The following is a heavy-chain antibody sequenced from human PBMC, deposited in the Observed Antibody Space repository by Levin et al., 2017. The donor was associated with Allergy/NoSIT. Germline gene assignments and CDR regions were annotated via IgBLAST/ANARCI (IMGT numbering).Heavy chain of an antibody. CDR1: GNTLTIYA. V-gene: IGHV1-46*01. D-gene: IGHD3-16*02. Sequence: ASVKVSCKASGNTLTIYAMHWVRQAPGGGLEWMGIINPNSGTTTYARKFQGRVTMATDTSTNTVYMDLSSLKSEDTAVYFCARGRFRLRLGELSLSNDYWGQGTLVTVSS. CDR3: ARGRFRLRLGELSLSNDY. CDR2: INPNSGTT. J-gene: IGHJ4*02.